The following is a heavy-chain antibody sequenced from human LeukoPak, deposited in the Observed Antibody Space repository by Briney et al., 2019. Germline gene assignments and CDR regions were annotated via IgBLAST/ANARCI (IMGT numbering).Heavy chain of an antibody. D-gene: IGHD1-26*01. CDR1: GYTFTSYY. Sequence: GASVKVSCKASGYTFTSYYMHWVRQAPGQGLEWMGIINPSGGSTSYAQKFQGRVTMTRDMSTSTVYMELSSLRSEDTAVYYCARDHSSASYTYYYYFIDVWGKGTTVTVSS. CDR2: INPSGGST. CDR3: ARDHSSASYTYYYYFIDV. V-gene: IGHV1-46*01. J-gene: IGHJ6*03.